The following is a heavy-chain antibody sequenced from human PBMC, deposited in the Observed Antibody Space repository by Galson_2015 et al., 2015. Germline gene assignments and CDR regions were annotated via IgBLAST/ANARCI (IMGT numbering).Heavy chain of an antibody. Sequence: SLSLSCAASGFTFSSYAMHWVRQAPGKGLEWVAVISYDGSNKYYADSVKGRFTISRDNSKNTLYLQMSSLRAEDTAVYYCARDLTYYYDSSGYSFDYWGQGTLVTVSS. CDR1: GFTFSSYA. CDR3: ARDLTYYYDSSGYSFDY. CDR2: ISYDGSNK. D-gene: IGHD3-22*01. V-gene: IGHV3-30-3*01. J-gene: IGHJ4*02.